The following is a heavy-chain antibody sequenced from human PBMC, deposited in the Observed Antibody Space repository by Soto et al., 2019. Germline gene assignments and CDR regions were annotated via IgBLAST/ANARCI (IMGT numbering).Heavy chain of an antibody. CDR1: GGSSRSRSCY. Sequence: SEMLSLTCPVSGGSSRSRSCYWIWFRQPPGKGLEWIGYIYYSGSTNYNPSLKSRVTISVDTSKNQFSLKLSSVTAADTAVYYCARVYAYYFDYWGQGTLVTVSS. CDR2: IYYSGST. D-gene: IGHD2-8*01. J-gene: IGHJ4*02. V-gene: IGHV4-61*01. CDR3: ARVYAYYFDY.